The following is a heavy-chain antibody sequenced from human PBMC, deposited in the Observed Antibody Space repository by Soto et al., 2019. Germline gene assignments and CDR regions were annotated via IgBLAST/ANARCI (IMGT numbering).Heavy chain of an antibody. J-gene: IGHJ5*02. CDR1: GFTFSSYA. CDR3: AKGSTTSSLVWFDP. CDR2: IRGSGSNT. V-gene: IGHV3-23*01. Sequence: EVQLLESGGGLVQPGGSLRLSCAASGFTFSSYAMGWVRQAPGKGLEWVSAIRGSGSNTYYADSVKGRFTTSRDNSKNTLYLQMNSLRAEDTAVYYCAKGSTTSSLVWFDPWGPGTLVTVSS. D-gene: IGHD2-2*01.